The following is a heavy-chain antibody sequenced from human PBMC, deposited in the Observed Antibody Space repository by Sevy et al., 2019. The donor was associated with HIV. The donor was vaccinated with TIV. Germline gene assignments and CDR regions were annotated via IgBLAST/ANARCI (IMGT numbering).Heavy chain of an antibody. CDR3: AKVIAWITRNYYYGMDV. J-gene: IGHJ6*02. CDR1: GFTFSSYG. D-gene: IGHD3-16*01. V-gene: IGHV3-30*18. CDR2: ISYDGSNK. Sequence: GGSLRLSCAASGFTFSSYGMHWVRQAPGKGLEWVAVISYDGSNKYYADSVKGRFTISRDNSKKTLYLQMNSLRAEDTAVYYCAKVIAWITRNYYYGMDVWGQGTTVTVSS.